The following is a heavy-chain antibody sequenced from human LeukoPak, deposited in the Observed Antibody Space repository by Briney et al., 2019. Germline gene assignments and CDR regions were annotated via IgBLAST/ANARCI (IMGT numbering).Heavy chain of an antibody. CDR2: ISYDGSNK. J-gene: IGHJ4*02. CDR1: GFTFSSYA. V-gene: IGHV3-30-3*01. D-gene: IGHD6-13*01. Sequence: GRSLRLSCAASGFTFSSYAMHWVRQAPGKGLEWVAVISYDGSNKYYADSVKGRFTISRDNSKNTLYLQMNSLRAEDTAVYYCARDGSIAAAGLDYWGQGTLVTVSS. CDR3: ARDGSIAAAGLDY.